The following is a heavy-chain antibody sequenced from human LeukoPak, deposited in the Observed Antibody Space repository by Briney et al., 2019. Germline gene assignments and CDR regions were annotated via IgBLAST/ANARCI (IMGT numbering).Heavy chain of an antibody. CDR1: GGSMSSYS. D-gene: IGHD3-22*01. CDR3: ARYYYDSSGYYSIWY. CDR2: IYYSGST. J-gene: IGHJ4*02. V-gene: IGHV4-59*01. Sequence: PSETLSDTRTVSGGSMSSYSRSWIRQPPGKGLEWIGYIYYSGSTNYNPSLKSRVTITVDTSKNQFSLKLSSVTAADTAEYYCARYYYDSSGYYSIWYWGQGTLVTVSS.